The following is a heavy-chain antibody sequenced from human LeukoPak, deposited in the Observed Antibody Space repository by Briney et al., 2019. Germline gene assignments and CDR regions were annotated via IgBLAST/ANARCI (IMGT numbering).Heavy chain of an antibody. J-gene: IGHJ4*02. CDR3: ASGCSSTSCYRKGAFDY. V-gene: IGHV4-34*01. CDR1: GGSFSGYY. Sequence: SETLSLTCAVYGGSFSGYYWSWIRQPPGKGLEWIGEINHSGSTNYNPSLKSRVTISVDTSKNQFSLKLSSVTAAGTAVYYCASGCSSTSCYRKGAFDYWGQGTLVTVSS. CDR2: INHSGST. D-gene: IGHD2-2*02.